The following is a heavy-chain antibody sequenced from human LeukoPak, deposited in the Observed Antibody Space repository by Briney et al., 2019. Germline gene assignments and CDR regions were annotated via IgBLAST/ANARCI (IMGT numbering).Heavy chain of an antibody. CDR2: INPNSGGT. J-gene: IGHJ4*02. V-gene: IGHV1-2*02. CDR3: ARPREWYSNTWYLDY. Sequence: ASVKVSCKASGYTFTGYFMHWVRQAPGQGLEWMGWINPNSGGTNFAQKFQGRVTMTSDTSISTVYMELSRLTSDDTAVYYCARPREWYSNTWYLDYWGQGTLVTVSS. CDR1: GYTFTGYF. D-gene: IGHD6-13*01.